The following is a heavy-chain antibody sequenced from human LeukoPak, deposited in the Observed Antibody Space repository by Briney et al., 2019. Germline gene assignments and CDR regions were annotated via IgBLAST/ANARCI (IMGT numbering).Heavy chain of an antibody. J-gene: IGHJ6*02. D-gene: IGHD5-24*01. CDR3: ATYPPPRWTTISSHHNGMDA. V-gene: IGHV1-24*01. CDR1: GYTLSELS. CDR2: FDPEDGET. Sequence: ASVKVSCKVSGYTLSELSMNWVRQAPGKGLEWMGGFDPEDGETIYAQKFQGRVTMTEDTSTGTAYMELSSLRSEDTAVYYCATYPPPRWTTISSHHNGMDAWGQGTTVTVSS.